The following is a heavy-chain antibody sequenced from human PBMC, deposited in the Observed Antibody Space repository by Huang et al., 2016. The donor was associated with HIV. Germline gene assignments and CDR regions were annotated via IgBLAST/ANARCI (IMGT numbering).Heavy chain of an antibody. Sequence: EVQLVQSGAEVTKPGESLKISCRVSGYSFSSYWIGWVRKLHGRGLGGMGVIYPAYSDIKYSPSCKDHVIIPGDKSVDIAYLQGRGLRASDTATYYCARQHTGYHIFDLWGQGTTVTVSS. D-gene: IGHD3-9*01. V-gene: IGHV5-51*01. CDR2: IYPAYSDI. J-gene: IGHJ6*02. CDR1: GYSFSSYW. CDR3: ARQHTGYHIFDL.